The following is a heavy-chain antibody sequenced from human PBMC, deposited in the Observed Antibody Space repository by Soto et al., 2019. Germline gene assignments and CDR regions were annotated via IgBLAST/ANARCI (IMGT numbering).Heavy chain of an antibody. D-gene: IGHD6-19*01. V-gene: IGHV1-3*01. J-gene: IGHJ4*02. Sequence: ASVKVSCKASGYTFTSYAMHWVRQAPGQRLEWMGWINAGNGNTKYSQKFQGRVTITRDTSASTAYMELSSLRSEDTAVYYCARGLPLAIAVADPYFYYWGQGTLVTVSS. CDR1: GYTFTSYA. CDR3: ARGLPLAIAVADPYFYY. CDR2: INAGNGNT.